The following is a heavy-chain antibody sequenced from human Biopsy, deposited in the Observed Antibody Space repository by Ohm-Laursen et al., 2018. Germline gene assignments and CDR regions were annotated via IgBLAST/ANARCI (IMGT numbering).Heavy chain of an antibody. CDR2: MIPSSGKT. CDR1: GGTFTNHA. Sequence: SSVKVSCKASGGTFTNHAVGWVRQARGQGLEWMGWMIPSSGKTGYAQRFQGRVTLTMNTSISTAYMELSGLRSEDTAVYFCARGYSRRVSIFEASIYWFDTWGQGTLVTVSS. CDR3: ARGYSRRVSIFEASIYWFDT. V-gene: IGHV1-8*02. D-gene: IGHD6-6*01. J-gene: IGHJ5*02.